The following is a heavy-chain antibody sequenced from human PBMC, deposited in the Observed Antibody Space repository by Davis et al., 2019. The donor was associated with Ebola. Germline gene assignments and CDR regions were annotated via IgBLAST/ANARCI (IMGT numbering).Heavy chain of an antibody. CDR1: GGTFSSYA. J-gene: IGHJ4*02. CDR2: IIPIFGTA. CDR3: ATDRTPRYCSGGSCYSYYFDY. V-gene: IGHV1-69*13. D-gene: IGHD2-15*01. Sequence: SVKVSCKASGGTFSSYAISWVRQAPGQGLEWMGGIIPIFGTANYAQKFQGRVTITADESTSTAYMELSSLRSEDTAVYYCATDRTPRYCSGGSCYSYYFDYWGQGTLVTVSS.